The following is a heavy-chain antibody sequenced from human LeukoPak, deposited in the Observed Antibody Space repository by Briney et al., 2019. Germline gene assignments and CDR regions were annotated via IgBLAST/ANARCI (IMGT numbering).Heavy chain of an antibody. D-gene: IGHD1-1*01. J-gene: IGHJ3*02. CDR3: AREIGQLGGGFDI. CDR2: IYSGHAA. Sequence: PGGSLRLSCAASGFTVSTVYMTWVRQAPGKGLEWVSVIYSGHAAYYADSVKDRFTISRDNPKNTLNLQMNSLRAEDTAVYYCAREIGQLGGGFDIWGQGTMVTVSS. CDR1: GFTVSTVY. V-gene: IGHV3-53*01.